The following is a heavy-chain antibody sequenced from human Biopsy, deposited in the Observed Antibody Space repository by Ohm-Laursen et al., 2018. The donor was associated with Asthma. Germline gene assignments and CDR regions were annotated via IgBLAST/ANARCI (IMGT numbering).Heavy chain of an antibody. D-gene: IGHD2-21*02. Sequence: SLRLSCSASGTHFGSYNMHWARQAPGKGLEWVAVISYDGSNKYYGDSVQGRFTISRDNSKNTLYLQMNSLRAEDTAVYYCASYEVVTSILPLDVWGQGTTVTVSS. V-gene: IGHV3-30*03. CDR1: GTHFGSYN. J-gene: IGHJ6*02. CDR3: ASYEVVTSILPLDV. CDR2: ISYDGSNK.